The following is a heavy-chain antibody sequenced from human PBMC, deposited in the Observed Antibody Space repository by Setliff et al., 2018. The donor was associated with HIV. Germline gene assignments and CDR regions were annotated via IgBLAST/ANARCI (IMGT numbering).Heavy chain of an antibody. D-gene: IGHD3-16*02. J-gene: IGHJ3*02. CDR1: GGTFSSYA. CDR3: ARVGGGGLRLGELSSYDAFDI. V-gene: IGHV1-69*13. Sequence: GASVKVSCKASGGTFSSYAISWVRQAPGQGLEWMGGIIPIFGTANYAQKFQGRVTITADESTSTAYMELSRLRSEDTAVYYCARVGGGGLRLGELSSYDAFDIWGQGTMVTVSS. CDR2: IIPIFGTA.